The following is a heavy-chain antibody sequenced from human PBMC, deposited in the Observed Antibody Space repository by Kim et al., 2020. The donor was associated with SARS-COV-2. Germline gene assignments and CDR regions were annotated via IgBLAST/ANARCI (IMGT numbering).Heavy chain of an antibody. J-gene: IGHJ6*02. CDR1: GFTFSSYW. Sequence: GGSLRLSCAASGFTFSSYWMHWVRQAPGKGLVWVSRINSNGSSTSYADSVKGRFTISRDNAKNTLYLQMNSLRAEDTAVYYCARCRYFYPYGMDVWGQGTPVTVSS. CDR3: ARCRYFYPYGMDV. D-gene: IGHD3-3*01. V-gene: IGHV3-74*01. CDR2: INSNGSST.